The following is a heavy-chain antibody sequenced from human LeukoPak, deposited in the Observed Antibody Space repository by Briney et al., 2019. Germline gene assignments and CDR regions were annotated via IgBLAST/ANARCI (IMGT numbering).Heavy chain of an antibody. CDR1: GASISSDYY. J-gene: IGHJ5*02. V-gene: IGHV4-30-4*08. CDR2: IYYSGST. CDR3: TRSRNGYNWFDP. D-gene: IGHD3-3*01. Sequence: SETLSLTCTVSGASISSDYYWSWIRQSPGKGLEGIGYIYYSGSTYYNSSLKSRVTISVDTSKNQFSLKLYSVTAADTAFYYCTRSRNGYNWFDPWGQGKLVTVTS.